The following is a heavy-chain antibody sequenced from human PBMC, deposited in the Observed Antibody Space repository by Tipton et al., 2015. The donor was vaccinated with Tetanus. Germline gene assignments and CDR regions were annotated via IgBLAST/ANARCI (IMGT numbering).Heavy chain of an antibody. CDR1: GYSFTSHW. CDR2: IFPDDSDT. V-gene: IGHV5-51*01. CDR3: ARMYSTSSPFDH. Sequence: QLVQSGADVKKPGESLKISCKASGYSFTSHWIGWVRQMPGKGLEWMVMIFPDDSDTRYSPSFQGHVTFSVDKSTSTVYLQWSSLKASATAMYFCARMYSTSSPFDHWGQGTLVAVSS. D-gene: IGHD6-6*01. J-gene: IGHJ4*02.